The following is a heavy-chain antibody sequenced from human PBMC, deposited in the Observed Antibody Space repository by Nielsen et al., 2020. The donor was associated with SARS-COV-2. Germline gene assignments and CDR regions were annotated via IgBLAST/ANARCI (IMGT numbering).Heavy chain of an antibody. J-gene: IGHJ3*02. D-gene: IGHD2-15*01. Sequence: GGSLRLSCAASGFTFSSYDMHWVRQATGKGLEWVSAIGTAGDTYYPGSVKGRFTISRDNAKNSLYLQMNSLRAEDTAVYYCYVVVVAATGADAFDIWGQGTMVTVSS. CDR1: GFTFSSYD. CDR2: IGTAGDT. V-gene: IGHV3-13*04. CDR3: YVVVVAATGADAFDI.